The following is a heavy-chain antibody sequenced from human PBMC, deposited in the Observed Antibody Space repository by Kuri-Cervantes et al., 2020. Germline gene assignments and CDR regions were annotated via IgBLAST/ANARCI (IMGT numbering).Heavy chain of an antibody. V-gene: IGHV1-18*01. CDR1: GYTFSSYG. J-gene: IGHJ4*02. CDR3: ARDSSPGSGSHPVY. Sequence: ASVKVSCKGSGYTFSSYGISWVRQGPGQGLEWMGWISAYNGDTNYAQKFQGRVTMTKDTSTSTAYMEVRRLTSDDTAVYYCARDSSPGSGSHPVYWGQGTVVTVSS. D-gene: IGHD3-10*01. CDR2: ISAYNGDT.